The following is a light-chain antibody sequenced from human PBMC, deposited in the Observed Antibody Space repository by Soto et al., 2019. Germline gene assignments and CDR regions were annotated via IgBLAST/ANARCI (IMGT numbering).Light chain of an antibody. J-gene: IGLJ3*02. CDR1: SSNIGAGYD. V-gene: IGLV1-40*01. Sequence: QSVLTQPPSVSGAPGQRVTISCTGSSSNIGAGYDLHWYQQLPGTAPKHLMYGNSNRPSGVPDRFSGSKSGTSASLAITGLRAEDEADYYCQSYDSSLSGWVFGGGTKLTVL. CDR2: GNS. CDR3: QSYDSSLSGWV.